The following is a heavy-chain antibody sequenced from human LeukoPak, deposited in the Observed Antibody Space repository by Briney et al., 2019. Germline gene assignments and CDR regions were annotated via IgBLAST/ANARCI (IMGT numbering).Heavy chain of an antibody. Sequence: PGGSLRLSCAASGFIFSSYAMSWVRQAPGKGLEWVAVIWYDGSNKYYADSVKGRFTISRDNSKNTLYLQMNSLRAEDTAVYYCARGSLYSSGWYERALAANWFDPWGQGTLVTVSS. D-gene: IGHD6-19*01. CDR3: ARGSLYSSGWYERALAANWFDP. V-gene: IGHV3-33*08. CDR1: GFIFSSYA. J-gene: IGHJ5*02. CDR2: IWYDGSNK.